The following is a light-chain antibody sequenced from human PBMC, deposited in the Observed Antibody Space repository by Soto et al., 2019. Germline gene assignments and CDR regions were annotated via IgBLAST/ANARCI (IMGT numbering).Light chain of an antibody. V-gene: IGLV2-14*01. CDR1: SSDIGGFNY. CDR3: SSYTTTSTLGV. J-gene: IGLJ3*02. CDR2: EGS. Sequence: QSVLTQPASVSGSPGQSITISCTGTSSDIGGFNYVSWYQQHPGTAPKLIIYEGSNRPSGISNRFSGSKSGNTASLTISGLQAEDEADYYCSSYTTTSTLGVFGGGTKLTVL.